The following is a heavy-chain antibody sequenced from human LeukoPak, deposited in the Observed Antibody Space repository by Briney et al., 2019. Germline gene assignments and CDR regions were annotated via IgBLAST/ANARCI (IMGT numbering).Heavy chain of an antibody. D-gene: IGHD6-19*01. V-gene: IGHV3-15*01. CDR3: TTGSYAVAGLFDY. Sequence: PGGSLRLSCAASGITFSNAWMTWVRQAPGKGLEWVGRIKSKADGGTKDYAAPVKGRFNISRDDSKNTLYLQMNSLKIEDTAVYYCTTGSYAVAGLFDYWGQGALVTVSS. J-gene: IGHJ4*02. CDR2: IKSKADGGTK. CDR1: GITFSNAW.